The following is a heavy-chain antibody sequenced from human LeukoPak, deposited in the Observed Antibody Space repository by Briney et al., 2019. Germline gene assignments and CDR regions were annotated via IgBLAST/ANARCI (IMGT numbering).Heavy chain of an antibody. V-gene: IGHV3-30*02. CDR2: IRYDGSNK. Sequence: GGSLRLSCAASGFTFSNCGMHWVRQAPGKGLEWVAFIRYDGSNKYYADSVKGRFTISRDNSKNTLYLQMNSLRAEDTAVYYCAKAITMIVVVSDYWGQGTLVTVSS. CDR3: AKAITMIVVVSDY. CDR1: GFTFSNCG. D-gene: IGHD3-22*01. J-gene: IGHJ4*02.